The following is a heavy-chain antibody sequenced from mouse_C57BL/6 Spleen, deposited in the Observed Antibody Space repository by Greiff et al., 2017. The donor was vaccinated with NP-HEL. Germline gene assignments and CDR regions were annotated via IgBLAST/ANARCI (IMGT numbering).Heavy chain of an antibody. CDR3: VIGYGSSFYAMDY. D-gene: IGHD1-1*01. Sequence: EVQLVESGGGLVQPKGSLKLSCAASGFSFNTYAMNWVRQAPGKGLEWVARIRSKSNNYATYYAASVKDRFTISRDDSESMLYLQINNLKTEDTAMYYCVIGYGSSFYAMDYWGQGTSVTVYS. J-gene: IGHJ4*01. V-gene: IGHV10-1*01. CDR1: GFSFNTYA. CDR2: IRSKSNNYAT.